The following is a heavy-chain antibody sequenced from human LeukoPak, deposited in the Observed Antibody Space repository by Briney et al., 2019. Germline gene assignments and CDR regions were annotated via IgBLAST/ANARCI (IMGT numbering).Heavy chain of an antibody. D-gene: IGHD1-26*01. CDR3: VKPYSGSYYSPEYFQH. J-gene: IGHJ1*01. V-gene: IGHV3-64D*09. Sequence: GGSLRLSCAASGFTFSSYAMHWVRQAPGKGLEYVSAISSNGGSTYYADSVKGRFTISRDNSKNTLYLQMSSLRAEDTAVYYCVKPYSGSYYSPEYFQHWGQGTLVTVSS. CDR2: ISSNGGST. CDR1: GFTFSSYA.